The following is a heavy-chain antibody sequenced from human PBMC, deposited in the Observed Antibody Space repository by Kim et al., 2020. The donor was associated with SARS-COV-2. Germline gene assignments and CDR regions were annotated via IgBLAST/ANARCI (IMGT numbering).Heavy chain of an antibody. V-gene: IGHV4-39*01. D-gene: IGHD5-18*01. CDR2: IYYSGST. J-gene: IGHJ6*02. Sequence: SETLSLTCTVSGGSISSSSYYWGWIRQPPGKGLEWIGSIYYSGSTYYNPSLKSRVTISVDTSKNQFSLKLSSVTAADTAVYYCARRRNGYGYGPHYYYYYGMDVWGQGTTVTVSS. CDR3: ARRRNGYGYGPHYYYYYGMDV. CDR1: GGSISSSSYY.